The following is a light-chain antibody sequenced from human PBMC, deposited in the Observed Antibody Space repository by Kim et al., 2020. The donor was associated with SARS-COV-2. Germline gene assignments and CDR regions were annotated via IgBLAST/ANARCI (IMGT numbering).Light chain of an antibody. J-gene: IGKJ1*01. Sequence: DIQMTQSPSTLSASAGDRVTITCRASQSISSWLAWYQHKPGKAPKLLIYKASSLESGVPSRFSGTGSGTEFTLTISSLQPDDFATYYCQQYKSSSRTFGQGTKVEIK. V-gene: IGKV1-5*03. CDR3: QQYKSSSRT. CDR1: QSISSW. CDR2: KAS.